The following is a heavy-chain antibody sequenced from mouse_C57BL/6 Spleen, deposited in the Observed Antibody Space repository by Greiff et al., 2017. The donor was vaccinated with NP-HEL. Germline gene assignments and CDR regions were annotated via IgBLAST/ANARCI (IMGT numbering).Heavy chain of an antibody. J-gene: IGHJ3*01. Sequence: VQLQQSGPALVKPSQTVSLTCTVTGYSITNGNHWWNWIRQVSGSKLEWIGYISSSGSTDSNPSLKSRISITRDTSKNQLFLQLNAVTTEDIATYYGAREDYYYGRREFAYWGQGTLVTVAA. CDR1: GYSITNGNHW. CDR3: AREDYYYGRREFAY. V-gene: IGHV3-4*01. D-gene: IGHD1-1*01. CDR2: ISSSGST.